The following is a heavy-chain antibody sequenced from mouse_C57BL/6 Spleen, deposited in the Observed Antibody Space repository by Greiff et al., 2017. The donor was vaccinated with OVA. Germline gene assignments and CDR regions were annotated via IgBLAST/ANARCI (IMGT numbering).Heavy chain of an antibody. J-gene: IGHJ3*01. CDR3: ARGGLRDAWFAY. Sequence: VKLVESGAELVKPGASVKMSCKASGYTFTTYPIEWMKQNHGKSLEWIGNFHPYNDDTKYNEKFKGKATLTVEKSSSTVYLELSRLTSDDSAVYYCARGGLRDAWFAYWGQGTLVTVSA. V-gene: IGHV1-47*01. CDR2: FHPYNDDT. D-gene: IGHD2-4*01. CDR1: GYTFTTYP.